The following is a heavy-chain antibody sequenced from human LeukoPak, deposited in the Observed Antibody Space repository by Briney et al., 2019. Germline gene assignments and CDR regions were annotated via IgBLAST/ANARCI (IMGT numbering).Heavy chain of an antibody. CDR2: ISSSSSYI. D-gene: IGHD2-2*01. J-gene: IGHJ5*02. CDR3: ARDSVCSSTSCKHNWFDP. V-gene: IGHV3-21*01. Sequence: PGGSLRLSCAASGFTFSSYSMNWVRQAPGKGLEWVSSISSSSSYIYYADSVKGRFTISRDNAKNSLYLQMNSLRAEDTAVYYCARDSVCSSTSCKHNWFDPWGQGTLVTVSS. CDR1: GFTFSSYS.